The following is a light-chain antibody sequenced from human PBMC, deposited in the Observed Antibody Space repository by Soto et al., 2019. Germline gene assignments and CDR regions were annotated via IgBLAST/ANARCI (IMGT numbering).Light chain of an antibody. CDR1: QGIRTD. J-gene: IGKJ1*01. CDR3: LQHNSYPQT. Sequence: DIQMTQSPSSLSASVGDGVTITCRASQGIRTDLVWYQQKPGKAPKRLIYAASSLQSGVPSRFSGSGSGTEFTLTISSLQPEDFATFHWLQHNSYPQTFGQGTQVHIK. V-gene: IGKV1-17*01. CDR2: AAS.